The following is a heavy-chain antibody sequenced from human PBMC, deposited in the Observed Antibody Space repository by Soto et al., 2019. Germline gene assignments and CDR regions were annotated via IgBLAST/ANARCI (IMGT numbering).Heavy chain of an antibody. Sequence: PGGSLRLSCAASGFTFSSYAMHWFRQAPGKGLEWVAVISYDGSNKYYADSVKGRFTISRDNSKNTLYLQMNSLRAEDTAVYYCASPGSGSYSGYFDYWGQGTLVTVSS. CDR3: ASPGSGSYSGYFDY. J-gene: IGHJ4*02. CDR1: GFTFSSYA. V-gene: IGHV3-30-3*01. D-gene: IGHD3-10*01. CDR2: ISYDGSNK.